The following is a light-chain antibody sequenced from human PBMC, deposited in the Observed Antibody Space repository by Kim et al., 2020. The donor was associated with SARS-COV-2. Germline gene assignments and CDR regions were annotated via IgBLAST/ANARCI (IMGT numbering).Light chain of an antibody. V-gene: IGLV7-43*01. CDR2: KTN. Sequence: PGSEISLTWATSPGAGTSGYYRNWLQQKPGKAPRALIYKTNNKRPWTPARFSGSLLGGKAALTLSGVQPEDEADYYCLLYFGGVRVFGGGTQLTVL. CDR1: PGAGTSGYY. CDR3: LLYFGGVRV. J-gene: IGLJ3*02.